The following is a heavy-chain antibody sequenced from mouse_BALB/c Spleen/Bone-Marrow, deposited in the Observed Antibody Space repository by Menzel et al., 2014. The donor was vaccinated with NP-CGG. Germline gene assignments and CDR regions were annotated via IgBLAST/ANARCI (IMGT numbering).Heavy chain of an antibody. CDR2: IYPGDGDN. V-gene: IGHV1-80*01. CDR1: GYAFSTYW. CDR3: ARGGISVDY. Sequence: QVQLKQSGAGLVRPGSSVKISCKTSGYAFSTYWINWVQQRPGQGLEWFGQIYPGDGDNALDGKFKCKATRNADRSSNTAYMEFSSLTSEDSAVYFCARGGISVDYWGQGTTLTVSS. J-gene: IGHJ2*01.